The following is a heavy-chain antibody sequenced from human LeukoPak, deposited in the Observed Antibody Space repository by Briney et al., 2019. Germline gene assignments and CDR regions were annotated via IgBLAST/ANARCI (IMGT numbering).Heavy chain of an antibody. CDR1: GYTFTSYD. CDR3: ARGLSSGYHDAFDI. Sequence: ASVKVSCKASGYTFTSYDINWVRQATGQGLEWMGWMNPNSGNTGYAQKFQGRVTMTRNTSISTAYMELSSLRSEDTAVYYCARGLSSGYHDAFDIWGQGTMVTVSS. D-gene: IGHD3-22*01. J-gene: IGHJ3*02. V-gene: IGHV1-8*01. CDR2: MNPNSGNT.